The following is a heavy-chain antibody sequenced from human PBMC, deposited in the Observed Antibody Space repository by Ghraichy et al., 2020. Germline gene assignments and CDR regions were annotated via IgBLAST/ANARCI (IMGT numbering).Heavy chain of an antibody. CDR2: ISGSGGST. Sequence: GESLNISCAASGFTFSSYAMSWVRQAPGKGLEWVSAISGSGGSTYYADSVKGRFTISRENSKNTLYLQMNSLRAEDTAVYYCAEGEAGGYQLYFDYWGQGTLVTVSS. J-gene: IGHJ4*02. V-gene: IGHV3-23*01. CDR3: AEGEAGGYQLYFDY. D-gene: IGHD2-2*01. CDR1: GFTFSSYA.